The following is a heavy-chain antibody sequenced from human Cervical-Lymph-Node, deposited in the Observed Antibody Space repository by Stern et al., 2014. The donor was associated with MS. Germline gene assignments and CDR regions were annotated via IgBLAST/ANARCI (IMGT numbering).Heavy chain of an antibody. Sequence: VQLVQSGAEVKKPGSSVKVSCKASGGTFNNHVISWVRQARGQGLEWMGGIVPLFGTPDYARKLQGRVTIIADKSTSTVHMVLSSLNREDTGIYYCANRDMGYTYGRHDYWGQGTLVTVS. V-gene: IGHV1-69*06. D-gene: IGHD5-12*01. J-gene: IGHJ4*02. CDR2: IVPLFGTP. CDR3: ANRDMGYTYGRHDY. CDR1: GGTFNNHV.